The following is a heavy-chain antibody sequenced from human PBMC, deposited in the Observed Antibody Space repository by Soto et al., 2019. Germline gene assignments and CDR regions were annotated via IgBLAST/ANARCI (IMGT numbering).Heavy chain of an antibody. J-gene: IGHJ6*03. CDR2: ISYTGNT. D-gene: IGHD6-13*01. CDR3: ARFSWYDGDSITNYYMDF. CDR1: GDSISSSSYY. Sequence: LQESGPGLVKPSETLSLTCSVFGDSISSSSYYWAWIRRPPGMGLEWIASISYTGNTYYNPSLTGRAAIPGDTSKNQFSLKLSFVTAADTAVYYCARFSWYDGDSITNYYMDFWGNGATVTVSS. V-gene: IGHV4-39*01.